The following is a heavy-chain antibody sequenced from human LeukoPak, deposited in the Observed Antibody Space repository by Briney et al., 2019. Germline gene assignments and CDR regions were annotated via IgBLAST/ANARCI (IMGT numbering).Heavy chain of an antibody. D-gene: IGHD6-13*01. V-gene: IGHV3-64D*06. CDR1: RFTFSSYA. CDR2: ISSNGGST. CDR3: VKDHLGSSRGYFQH. J-gene: IGHJ1*01. Sequence: GGSLRLSCSASRFTFSSYAMHWVRQAPGKGLEYVSAISSNGGSTYYADSVKGKFTISRDNSKNTLYLQMSSLRAEDTAVYYCVKDHLGSSRGYFQHWGQGTLVTVSS.